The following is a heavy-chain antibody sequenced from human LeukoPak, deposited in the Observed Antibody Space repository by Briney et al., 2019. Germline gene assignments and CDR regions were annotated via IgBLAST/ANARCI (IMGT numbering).Heavy chain of an antibody. Sequence: SETLSLTCTVSGGSISSSSYYWGWIRQPPGKGLEWIRSIYYSGSTYYNPSLKSRVTISVDTSKNQFSLKLSSVTAADTAVYYCARDNPYCSSTSCYNGASDIWGKGQWSPSLQ. D-gene: IGHD2-2*02. J-gene: IGHJ3*02. CDR3: ARDNPYCSSTSCYNGASDI. CDR2: IYYSGST. V-gene: IGHV4-39*07. CDR1: GGSISSSSYY.